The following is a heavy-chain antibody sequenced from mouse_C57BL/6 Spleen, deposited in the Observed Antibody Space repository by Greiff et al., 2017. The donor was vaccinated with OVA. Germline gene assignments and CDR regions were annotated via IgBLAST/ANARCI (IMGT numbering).Heavy chain of an antibody. CDR2: ISDGGSYT. V-gene: IGHV5-4*01. Sequence: EVQRVESGGGLVKPGGSLKLSCAASGFTFSSYAMSWVRQTPEKRLEWVATISDGGSYTYYPDNVKGRFTISRDNAKNNLYLQMSHLKSEDTAMYYCAREGGYYGPYWYFDVWGTGTTVTVSS. J-gene: IGHJ1*03. CDR1: GFTFSSYA. D-gene: IGHD1-1*01. CDR3: AREGGYYGPYWYFDV.